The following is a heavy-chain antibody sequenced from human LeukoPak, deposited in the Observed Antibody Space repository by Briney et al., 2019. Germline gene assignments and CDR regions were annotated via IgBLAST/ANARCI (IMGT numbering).Heavy chain of an antibody. CDR2: ISYDGTYQ. J-gene: IGHJ4*02. D-gene: IGHD6-13*01. CDR1: GFTFSSYS. Sequence: AGGSLRLSCAASGFTFSSYSMQWVRQAPGKGLEWVAIISYDGTYQFYTDSLKGRFTISRDNSKNTVYLQMNSLRPDDTAVYYCARVVAAAGTDYWGQGTLVTVSS. V-gene: IGHV3-30*03. CDR3: ARVVAAAGTDY.